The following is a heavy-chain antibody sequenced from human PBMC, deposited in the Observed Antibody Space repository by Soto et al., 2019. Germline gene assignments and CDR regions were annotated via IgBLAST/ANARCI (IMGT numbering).Heavy chain of an antibody. CDR3: ASLGYCSGTGCFFFDY. J-gene: IGHJ4*02. CDR2: VFHSGNT. CDR1: GYPISSGGY. D-gene: IGHD2-2*01. V-gene: IGHV4-38-2*01. Sequence: XETLSLTCAVSGYPISSGGYWCWCLQPPAKGMEWIASVFHSGNTYYNPSLRSRVTISVDTSKNQFSLKVTSVTAADTAVYYCASLGYCSGTGCFFFDYWGQGILVTVSS.